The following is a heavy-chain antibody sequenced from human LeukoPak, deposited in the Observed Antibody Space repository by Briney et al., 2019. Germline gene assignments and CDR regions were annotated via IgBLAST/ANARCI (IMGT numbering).Heavy chain of an antibody. V-gene: IGHV3-21*01. CDR1: GFTFSSYS. J-gene: IGHJ6*04. CDR3: AELGITMIGGV. CDR2: ISSSSSYI. D-gene: IGHD3-10*02. Sequence: TAGGSLRLSCAASGFTFSSYSMNWVRQAPGKGLEWVSSISSSSSYIYYADSVKGRFPISRDNAKNSLYLQMNSLRAEDTAVYYCAELGITMIGGVWGKGTAVTISS.